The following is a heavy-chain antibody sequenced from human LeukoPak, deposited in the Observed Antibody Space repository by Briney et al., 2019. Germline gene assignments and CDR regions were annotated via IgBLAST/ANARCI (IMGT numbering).Heavy chain of an antibody. J-gene: IGHJ3*02. CDR2: ISSSGSTI. Sequence: PGGSLRLSCAASGFTFSDYYMSWIRQAPGKGLEWVSYISSSGSTIYYADSVKGRFTISRDNAKNSLYLQMNSLRVGDTAVYYCARDSGYVPSPNAFDIWGQGTMVTVSS. CDR3: ARDSGYVPSPNAFDI. V-gene: IGHV3-11*04. CDR1: GFTFSDYY. D-gene: IGHD5-12*01.